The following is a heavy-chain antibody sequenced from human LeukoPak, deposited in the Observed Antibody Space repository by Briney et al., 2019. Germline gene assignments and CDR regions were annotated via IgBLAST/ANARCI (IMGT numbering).Heavy chain of an antibody. J-gene: IGHJ4*02. Sequence: PGRSLRLSCAASRFTFDDYAMHWVRQAPGKGLEWVSGISWNSGSIGYADSVKGRFTISRDNAKNSLYLQMNSLRAEDTAVYYCAREGGYGDYQFDYWGQGTLVTVSS. V-gene: IGHV3-9*01. CDR3: AREGGYGDYQFDY. D-gene: IGHD4-17*01. CDR2: ISWNSGSI. CDR1: RFTFDDYA.